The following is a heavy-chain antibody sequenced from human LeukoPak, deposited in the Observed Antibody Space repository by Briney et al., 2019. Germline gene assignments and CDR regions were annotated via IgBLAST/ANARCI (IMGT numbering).Heavy chain of an antibody. V-gene: IGHV4-59*01. CDR1: GGSISSYY. D-gene: IGHD6-19*01. CDR3: ARSGYSSGMARLDY. Sequence: SETLSLTCTVSGGSISSYYWGWIRQPPGKELEWLGYIYYSGSTNYNPSLKSRVTMSVDTSKNQFSLKLSSVTAADTAVYYCARSGYSSGMARLDYWGQGTLVTVSS. J-gene: IGHJ4*02. CDR2: IYYSGST.